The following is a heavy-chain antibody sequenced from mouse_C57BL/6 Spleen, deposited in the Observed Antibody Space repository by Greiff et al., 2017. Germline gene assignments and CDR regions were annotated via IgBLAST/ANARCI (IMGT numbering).Heavy chain of an antibody. CDR1: GFSLTSYG. J-gene: IGHJ4*01. Sequence: QVQLKESGPGLVQPSQSLSITCTVSGFSLTSYGVHWVRQSPGKGLEWLGVIWRGGSTDYNAAFMSRLSITKENSKSQVFFKMNSLQAEDTAIYYCAKNCLTTVVSLDYWGQGTSVTVSS. CDR3: AKNCLTTVVSLDY. D-gene: IGHD1-1*01. V-gene: IGHV2-5*01. CDR2: IWRGGST.